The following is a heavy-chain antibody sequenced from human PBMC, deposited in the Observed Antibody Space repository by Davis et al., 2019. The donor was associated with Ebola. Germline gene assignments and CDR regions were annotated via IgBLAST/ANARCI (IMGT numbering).Heavy chain of an antibody. CDR3: AKDLTFWRGYMDV. Sequence: GESLKISCAASGFTFSSYGMHWVRQAPGKGLEWVAVISYDGSNKYYADSVKGRFTISRDNSKNTLYLQMNSLRAEDTAVYYCAKDLTFWRGYMDVWGQGTTVTVSS. CDR2: ISYDGSNK. V-gene: IGHV3-30*18. D-gene: IGHD3-3*01. CDR1: GFTFSSYG. J-gene: IGHJ6*02.